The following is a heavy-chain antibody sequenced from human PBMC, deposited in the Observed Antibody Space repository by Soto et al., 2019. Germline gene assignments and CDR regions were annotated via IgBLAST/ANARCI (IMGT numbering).Heavy chain of an antibody. CDR2: ISWDGGST. J-gene: IGHJ6*02. Sequence: GGSLRLSCAASGFTFDDYTMHWVRQAPGKGLEWVSLISWDGGSTYYADSVKGRFTISRDNSKNSLYLQMNSLRTEDTALYYCAKDIAHRGGTGYYYYGMDVWGQGTTVTVSS. V-gene: IGHV3-43*01. D-gene: IGHD3-16*01. CDR3: AKDIAHRGGTGYYYYGMDV. CDR1: GFTFDDYT.